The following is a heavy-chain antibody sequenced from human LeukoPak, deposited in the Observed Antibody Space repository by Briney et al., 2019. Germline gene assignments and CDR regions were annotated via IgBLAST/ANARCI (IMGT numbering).Heavy chain of an antibody. CDR1: GYTFTNYY. CDR2: IHPGGGGT. V-gene: IGHV1-46*01. CDR3: EREYHGGLFDY. J-gene: IGHJ4*02. D-gene: IGHD2-15*01. Sequence: ASVKLSCKASGYTFTNYYIHWVRQAPGQGLEWMGMIHPGGGGTAYAQKFQGRVTMTRDTSTSTVYMELRSLRSEDTAVYYCEREYHGGLFDYWGQGTLVTVSS.